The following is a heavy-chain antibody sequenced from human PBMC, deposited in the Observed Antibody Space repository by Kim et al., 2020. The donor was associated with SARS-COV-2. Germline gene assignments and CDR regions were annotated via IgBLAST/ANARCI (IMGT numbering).Heavy chain of an antibody. CDR1: GFTFSSYE. D-gene: IGHD3-10*01. V-gene: IGHV3-48*03. J-gene: IGHJ2*01. CDR3: AREVGYGSGGYLSWYFDL. CDR2: ISSSGSTI. Sequence: GGSLRLSCAASGFTFSSYEMNWVRQAPGKGLEWVSYISSSGSTIYYADSVKGRFTISRDNAKNSLYLQMNSLRAEDTAVYYCAREVGYGSGGYLSWYFDLWGRGTLVTVSS.